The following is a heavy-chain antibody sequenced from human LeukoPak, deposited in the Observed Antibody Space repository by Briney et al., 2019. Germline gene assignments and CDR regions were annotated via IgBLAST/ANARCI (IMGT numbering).Heavy chain of an antibody. CDR2: INPNSGGT. V-gene: IGHV1-2*02. CDR3: ASVYYYGSGSYQRPYYYYYMDV. Sequence: ASVKVSCKASGYTFTGYYMHWVRQAPGQGLEWMGWINPNSGGTNYAQKFQGRVTMTRDTSISTAYMELSSLRSEDTAVYYCASVYYYGSGSYQRPYYYYYMDVWGKGTTVTISS. CDR1: GYTFTGYY. D-gene: IGHD3-10*01. J-gene: IGHJ6*03.